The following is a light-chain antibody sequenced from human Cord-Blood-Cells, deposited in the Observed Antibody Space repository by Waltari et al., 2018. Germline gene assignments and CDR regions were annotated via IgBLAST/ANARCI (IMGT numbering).Light chain of an antibody. CDR3: SSYAGSNNLV. CDR1: SSDVGGYNY. J-gene: IGLJ2*01. CDR2: EVS. Sequence: QSALTQPPSASGSPGQSVTISCTGTSSDVGGYNYVSWYQQHPGKAPKLMIYEVSKRPSGVPERLACSKSGNTASLTVSGLQAEDEADYYCSSYAGSNNLVFGGGTKLTVL. V-gene: IGLV2-8*01.